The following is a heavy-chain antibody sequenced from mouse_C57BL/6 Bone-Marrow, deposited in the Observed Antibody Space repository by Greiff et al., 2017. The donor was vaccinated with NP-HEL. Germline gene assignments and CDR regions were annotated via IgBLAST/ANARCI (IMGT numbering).Heavy chain of an antibody. J-gene: IGHJ1*03. V-gene: IGHV2-9-1*01. CDR1: GFSLTSYA. D-gene: IGHD2-1*01. CDR3: ARDYYGNYVWYFDV. CDR2: IWTGGGT. Sequence: VQVVESGPGLVAPSQSLSITCTVSGFSLTSYAIRWVRQPPGKGLEWLGVIWTGGGTNYNSALKSRLSISKDNSKSQVFLKMNSLQTDDTARYYCARDYYGNYVWYFDVWGTGTTVTVSS.